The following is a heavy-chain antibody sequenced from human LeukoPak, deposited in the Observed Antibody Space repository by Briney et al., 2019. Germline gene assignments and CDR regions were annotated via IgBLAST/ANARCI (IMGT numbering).Heavy chain of an antibody. CDR1: GYTFTSYY. CDR2: INPSGGST. CDR3: ARVGTMFHFDY. J-gene: IGHJ4*02. V-gene: IGHV1-46*01. Sequence: GASVKVSCKASGYTFTSYYMHWVRQAPGQGLEWMGIINPSGGSTSYAQKFQGRVTMTRDTSTSAVYMELSSLRSEDTAVYYCARVGTMFHFDYWGQGTLVTVSS. D-gene: IGHD3-10*02.